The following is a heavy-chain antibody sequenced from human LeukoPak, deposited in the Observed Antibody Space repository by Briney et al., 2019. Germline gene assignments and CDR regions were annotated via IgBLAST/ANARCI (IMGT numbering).Heavy chain of an antibody. J-gene: IGHJ5*02. CDR2: ISSSSSYI. D-gene: IGHD2-15*01. V-gene: IGHV3-21*01. CDR3: AREARYRSGGSCGGWFDP. CDR1: GFTFSSYS. Sequence: GGSLRLSCAASGFTFSSYSMNWVRQAPGKGLEWVSSISSSSSYIYYADSVKGRFTISRDNAKNSLYLQMNSLRAEDTAVYYCAREARYRSGGSCGGWFDPWGQGTLVTVSS.